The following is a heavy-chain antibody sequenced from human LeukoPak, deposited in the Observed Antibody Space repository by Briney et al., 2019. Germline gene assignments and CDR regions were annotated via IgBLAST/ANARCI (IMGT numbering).Heavy chain of an antibody. CDR1: GGSFSGYY. V-gene: IGHV4-34*01. CDR3: ARGRSANWFDP. J-gene: IGHJ5*02. Sequence: SETLSLTCAVYGGSFSGYYWSWIRQPPGKGLEWIGEINHSGSTNYNPSLKSRVTISVDTSKNQFSLKLSSVTAADTAVYYCARGRSANWFDPWGQGTLVTVSS. CDR2: INHSGST.